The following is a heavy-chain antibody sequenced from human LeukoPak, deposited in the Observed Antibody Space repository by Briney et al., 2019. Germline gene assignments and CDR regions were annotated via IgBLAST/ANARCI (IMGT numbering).Heavy chain of an antibody. CDR2: IYTSGST. Sequence: SETLSLTCTVSGGSISSYYWSWIRQPAGKGLEWIGRIYTSGSTNYNPSLKSRVTMSVDTSKNQFSLKLSSVTAADTAVYYCARVYRNLIAGGTYDYYYYMDVWGKGTTVTVSS. CDR3: ARVYRNLIAGGTYDYYYYMDV. CDR1: GGSISSYY. V-gene: IGHV4-4*07. D-gene: IGHD1-26*01. J-gene: IGHJ6*03.